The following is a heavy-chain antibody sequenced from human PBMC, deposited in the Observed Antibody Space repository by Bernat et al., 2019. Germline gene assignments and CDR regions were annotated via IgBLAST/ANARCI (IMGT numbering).Heavy chain of an antibody. V-gene: IGHV3-33*01. CDR2: IWYDGSNK. D-gene: IGHD3-10*01. Sequence: VQLVESGGGLVQPGRSLRLSCAASGFTFSSYGMHWVRQAPGKGLEWVAVIWYDGSNKYYADSVKGRFTISRDNSKNTLYLQMNSLRAEDTAVYYCARDLDYGSGSYVLDYWGQGTLVTVSS. J-gene: IGHJ4*02. CDR1: GFTFSSYG. CDR3: ARDLDYGSGSYVLDY.